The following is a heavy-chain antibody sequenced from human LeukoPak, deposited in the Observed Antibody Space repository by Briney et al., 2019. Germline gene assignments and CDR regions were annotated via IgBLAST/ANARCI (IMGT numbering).Heavy chain of an antibody. D-gene: IGHD6-13*01. V-gene: IGHV4-59*01. Sequence: SETLSLTCTVSGGSISSYYWSWIRQPPGKGLEWIGYIYYSGSTNYNPSLKSRVTISVDTSKNQFSLKLSSVTAADTAVYYCARKGSSSWYIGAFDIWGQGTMVTVSS. CDR3: ARKGSSSWYIGAFDI. CDR1: GGSISSYY. CDR2: IYYSGST. J-gene: IGHJ3*02.